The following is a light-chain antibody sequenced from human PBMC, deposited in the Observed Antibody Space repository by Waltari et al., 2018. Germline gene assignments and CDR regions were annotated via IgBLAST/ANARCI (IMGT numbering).Light chain of an antibody. J-gene: IGKJ1*01. CDR1: QGISSW. Sequence: DIQMTQFPSSVSASVGDRATITGWASQGISSWLDWYQQKPGKAPKLLIYAASLLQSGVPSRFSGSGSGTDFSLTISSLQPEDFATYYCQQSNSFPWTFGQGTKVEIK. CDR2: AAS. CDR3: QQSNSFPWT. V-gene: IGKV1-12*01.